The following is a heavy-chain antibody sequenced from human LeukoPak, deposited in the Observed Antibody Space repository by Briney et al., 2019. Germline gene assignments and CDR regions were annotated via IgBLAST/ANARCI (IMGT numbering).Heavy chain of an antibody. J-gene: IGHJ4*02. V-gene: IGHV4-31*03. CDR2: IYYSGST. D-gene: IGHD6-13*01. CDR3: ARHRSHAEGAAGTIDY. CDR1: GGSISSGGYY. Sequence: PSQTLSLTCTVSGGSISSGGYYWSWIRQHPGKGLEWIGYIYYSGSTYYNPSLKSRVTISVDTSKNQFSLKLSSVTAADTAVYYCARHRSHAEGAAGTIDYWGQGTLVTVSS.